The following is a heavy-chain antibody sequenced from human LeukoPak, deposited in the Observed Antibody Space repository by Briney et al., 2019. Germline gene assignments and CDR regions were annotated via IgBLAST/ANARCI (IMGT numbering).Heavy chain of an antibody. V-gene: IGHV3-23*01. CDR1: GFTFSSYA. J-gene: IGHJ1*01. CDR3: AKGRHRPEYFQH. Sequence: GGSLRLSCAASGFTFSSYAMSWVRQAPGKGLEWVSAISGSGGSTYYADSVKGRFTISRDNSENTLYLQMNSLRAEDTAVYYCAKGRHRPEYFQHWGQGTLVTVSS. CDR2: ISGSGGST.